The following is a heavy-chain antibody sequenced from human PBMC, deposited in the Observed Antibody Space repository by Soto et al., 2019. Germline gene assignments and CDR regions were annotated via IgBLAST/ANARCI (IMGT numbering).Heavy chain of an antibody. J-gene: IGHJ4*02. CDR2: ISSSSSTI. Sequence: GLLRHSRAAAGLTFSIYSMNWVLQDLGKGLEWVSYISSSSSTIYYADSVKGRFTTSRDNAKNSLYLQMNSLRAEDTAVYYCARANYYGSPGDFDYWGQGTLVTVSS. V-gene: IGHV3-48*01. CDR1: GLTFSIYS. CDR3: ARANYYGSPGDFDY. D-gene: IGHD3-10*01.